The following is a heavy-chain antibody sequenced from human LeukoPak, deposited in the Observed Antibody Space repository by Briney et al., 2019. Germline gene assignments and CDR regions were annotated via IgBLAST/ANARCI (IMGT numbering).Heavy chain of an antibody. Sequence: SETLSLTCAVYGGSFSDYYWSWFRQPPGKGLEWIGEINHSGDTKYNPSLKSRVTISVDTSKNQFSLKVSSVTAADTAVYYCARIQLWPLHYFDYWGQGTLVTVSS. V-gene: IGHV4-34*01. CDR1: GGSFSDYY. J-gene: IGHJ4*02. CDR2: INHSGDT. CDR3: ARIQLWPLHYFDY. D-gene: IGHD5-18*01.